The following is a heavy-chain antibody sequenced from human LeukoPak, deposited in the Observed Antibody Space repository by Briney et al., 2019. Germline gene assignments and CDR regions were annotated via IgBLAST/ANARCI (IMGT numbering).Heavy chain of an antibody. V-gene: IGHV1-2*02. D-gene: IGHD1-26*01. CDR2: INPNSGGT. Sequence: ASVKVSCKASGYTFTGYYMHWVRQAPGQGLEWMGWINPNSGGTNYAQKFQGRVTMTRDTSISTAYMELSRLRSDDTAVYYCAREYREGARGEIDYWGQGTLVTVSS. J-gene: IGHJ4*02. CDR3: AREYREGARGEIDY. CDR1: GYTFTGYY.